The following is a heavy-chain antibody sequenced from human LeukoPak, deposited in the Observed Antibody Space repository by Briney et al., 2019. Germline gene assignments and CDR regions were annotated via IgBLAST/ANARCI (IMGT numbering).Heavy chain of an antibody. CDR1: GFTFTSSA. V-gene: IGHV1-58*02. D-gene: IGHD6-13*01. CDR3: AADPNSSSWSPLPGV. J-gene: IGHJ4*02. CDR2: IVVGSGNT. Sequence: SVKVSCKASGFTFTSSAMQWVRQARGQRLEWIGWIVVGSGNTNYAQKFQERVTITRDMSTSTAYMELSSLRSEDTAVYYCAADPNSSSWSPLPGVWGQGTLVPVSS.